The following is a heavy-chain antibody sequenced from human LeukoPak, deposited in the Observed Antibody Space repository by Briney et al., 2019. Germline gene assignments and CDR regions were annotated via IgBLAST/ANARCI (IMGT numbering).Heavy chain of an antibody. CDR2: INHSGST. CDR3: ARGVSRRITIFGVVNSYNGFDP. J-gene: IGHJ5*02. Sequence: SETLSLTCAVYGWSFSGYYWSWIRQPPGKGLEWIGEINHSGSTNYNAPVKSRVTITVDTSKTQYSLKLRSVTAADTAVYYCARGVSRRITIFGVVNSYNGFDPWGQGTLVTVSS. CDR1: GWSFSGYY. D-gene: IGHD3-3*01. V-gene: IGHV4-34*01.